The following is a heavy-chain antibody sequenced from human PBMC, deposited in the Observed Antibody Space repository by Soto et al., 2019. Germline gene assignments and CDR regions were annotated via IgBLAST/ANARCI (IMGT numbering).Heavy chain of an antibody. CDR2: ISSSGGST. D-gene: IGHD3-16*01. J-gene: IGHJ4*02. Sequence: EVQLLESGGGLVQPGGSLRLSCAASGFTFRSYAMSCVRQAPGKGLEWVSAISSSGGSTYYEDAGQGRFSISRDNSKSTLDLQMNSLRAEDTAVYYCASNKRGKFGPRDFWGQGILVTVTS. CDR3: ASNKRGKFGPRDF. V-gene: IGHV3-23*01. CDR1: GFTFRSYA.